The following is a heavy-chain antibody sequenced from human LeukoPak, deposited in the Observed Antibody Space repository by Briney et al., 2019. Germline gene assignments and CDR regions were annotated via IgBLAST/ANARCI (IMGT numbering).Heavy chain of an antibody. V-gene: IGHV3-21*01. D-gene: IGHD3-3*01. CDR2: IGSISISYI. CDR1: GFTFSSYS. J-gene: IGHJ4*02. CDR3: ARDPGFWSGYIY. Sequence: GGSLRLSCAASGFTFSSYSMNWVRQAPGKGLEWVSSIGSISISYIYYADSVKGRFTISRDNAKNSLYLQMNSLRAEDTAVYYCARDPGFWSGYIYWGQGTLVTVAS.